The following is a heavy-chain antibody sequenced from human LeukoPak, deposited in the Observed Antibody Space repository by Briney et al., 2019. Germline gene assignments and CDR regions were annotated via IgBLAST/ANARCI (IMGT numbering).Heavy chain of an antibody. V-gene: IGHV3-23*01. J-gene: IGHJ4*02. CDR1: GFTFSSYA. CDR3: AKSSWGTSWPFGHCFDY. CDR2: ISGSGGNT. Sequence: GGSLRLSCAASGFTFSSYAMSWVRRAPGKGLEWVSAISGSGGNTYYADSVKGRFTISRDNSKNTLYLQMNSLRAEDTAVYYCAKSSWGTSWPFGHCFDYWGQGTLVTVSS. D-gene: IGHD6-13*01.